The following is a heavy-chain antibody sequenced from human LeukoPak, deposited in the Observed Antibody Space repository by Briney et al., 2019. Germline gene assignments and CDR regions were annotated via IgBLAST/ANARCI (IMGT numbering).Heavy chain of an antibody. Sequence: ASVKVSCKASGYTFTSYDINWVRQATGQGLEWMGWMNPNSGNTGYAQKFQGRVTMTRNTSISTAYMELSSLRSEDTAVYYCARAYCGGGCYYYYYYGMDVWGQGTTVTVSS. D-gene: IGHD2-21*02. J-gene: IGHJ6*02. V-gene: IGHV1-8*01. CDR2: MNPNSGNT. CDR3: ARAYCGGGCYYYYYYGMDV. CDR1: GYTFTSYD.